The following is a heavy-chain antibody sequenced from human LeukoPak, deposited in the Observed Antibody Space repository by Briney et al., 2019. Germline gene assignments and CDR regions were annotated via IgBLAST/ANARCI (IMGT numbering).Heavy chain of an antibody. CDR3: ARTVRGLDV. V-gene: IGHV1-2*02. CDR2: ISPNSGDT. D-gene: IGHD3-10*01. J-gene: IGHJ6*04. Sequence: APVKVSCKTSGYTFKTYFIHWVRQAPGQGLEWMGWISPNSGDTKYAQTFQGRVTMTRDTSIDTIYLELSSLTSHDTAVYYCARTVRGLDVWGKGTSVTVSS. CDR1: GYTFKTYF.